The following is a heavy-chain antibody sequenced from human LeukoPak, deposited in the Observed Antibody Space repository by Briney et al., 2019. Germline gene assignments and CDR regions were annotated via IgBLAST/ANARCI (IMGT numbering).Heavy chain of an antibody. D-gene: IGHD6-6*01. Sequence: ASVKVSCKASGSTFSSYGISWVRQAPGQGLEWMGWINPNSGGTNYAQKFQGRVTMTGDTSISTAYMELSRLRSDDTAVYYCARDAYSSSSRGDYWGQGTLVTVSS. J-gene: IGHJ4*02. V-gene: IGHV1-2*02. CDR3: ARDAYSSSSRGDY. CDR1: GSTFSSYG. CDR2: INPNSGGT.